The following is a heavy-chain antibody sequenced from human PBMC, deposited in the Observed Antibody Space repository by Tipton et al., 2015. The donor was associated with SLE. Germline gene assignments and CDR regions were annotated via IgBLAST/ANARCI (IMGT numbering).Heavy chain of an antibody. CDR2: ISSSSSYT. Sequence: SLRLSCAASGFTFSDYYMSWIRQAPGKGLEWVSYISSSSSYTNYADSVKGRFTISRDNAKNSLYLQMNSLRAEDTAVYYCARVIAAAGTDYWGRGTLVTVSS. J-gene: IGHJ2*01. V-gene: IGHV3-11*03. CDR1: GFTFSDYY. CDR3: ARVIAAAGTDY. D-gene: IGHD6-13*01.